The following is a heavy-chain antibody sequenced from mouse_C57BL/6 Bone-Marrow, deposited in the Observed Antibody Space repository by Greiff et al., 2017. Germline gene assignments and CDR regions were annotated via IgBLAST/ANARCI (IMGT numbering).Heavy chain of an antibody. V-gene: IGHV1-55*01. Sequence: QVQLQQPGAELVKPGASVTMSCKASGYTFTSYWITWVKQMPGQGLAWIGDIYPGSGSTNYNEKFKSKATLTVDTSSSTAYMQLSSLTSEDSAVYYCARDYGSTLFAYWGQGTLVTVSA. CDR3: ARDYGSTLFAY. J-gene: IGHJ3*01. CDR2: IYPGSGST. D-gene: IGHD1-1*01. CDR1: GYTFTSYW.